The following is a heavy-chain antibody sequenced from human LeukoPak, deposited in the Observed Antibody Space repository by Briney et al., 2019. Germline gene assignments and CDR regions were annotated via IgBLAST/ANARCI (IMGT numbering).Heavy chain of an antibody. CDR3: AKTKGLYNWDYGFDY. J-gene: IGHJ4*02. CDR2: IKQDGSEK. V-gene: IGHV3-7*03. D-gene: IGHD1-7*01. Sequence: GGSLRLSCAASGFTFSSYWMSWVRQAPGKGLEWVANIKQDGSEKYYVDSVKGRFTISRDNAKNSLYLQMNSLRAEDTAVYYCAKTKGLYNWDYGFDYWGQGTLVTVSS. CDR1: GFTFSSYW.